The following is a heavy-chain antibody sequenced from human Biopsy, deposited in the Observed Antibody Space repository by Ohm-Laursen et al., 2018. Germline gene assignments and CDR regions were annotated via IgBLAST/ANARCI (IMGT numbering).Heavy chain of an antibody. CDR3: AKDQGYYYDRSVYYYFDY. CDR1: GFTFSSYA. Sequence: GSLRLSCSAPGFTFSSYAVSWVRQAPGRGLEWVSAITSSGDTTYYSDSVKGRFTISRDSSKNTLHLQVNSLRAEDTAVYYCAKDQGYYYDRSVYYYFDYWGQGTLVTVSS. CDR2: ITSSGDTT. J-gene: IGHJ4*02. V-gene: IGHV3-23*01. D-gene: IGHD3-22*01.